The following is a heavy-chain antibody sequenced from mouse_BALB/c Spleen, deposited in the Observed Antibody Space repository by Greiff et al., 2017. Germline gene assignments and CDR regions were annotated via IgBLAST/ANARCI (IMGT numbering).Heavy chain of an antibody. D-gene: IGHD2-2*01. CDR2: IWSGGST. J-gene: IGHJ4*01. Sequence: VKLMESGPGLVQPSQSLSITCTVSGFSLTSYGVHWVRQSPGKGLEWLGVIWSGGSTDYNAAFISRLSISKDNSKSQVFFKMNSLQANDTAIYYCARNIGYDGAMDYWGQGTSVTVSS. V-gene: IGHV2-2*02. CDR1: GFSLTSYG. CDR3: ARNIGYDGAMDY.